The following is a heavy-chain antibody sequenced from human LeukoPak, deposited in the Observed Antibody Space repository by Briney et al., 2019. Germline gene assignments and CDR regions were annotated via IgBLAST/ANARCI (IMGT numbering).Heavy chain of an antibody. D-gene: IGHD2-2*01. J-gene: IGHJ4*02. Sequence: GGSLRLSCAASGFTFSNHGMHWVRQAPGKGLEWGAVISYDGSNKYYTDSVEGRFTISGDNSKNPLYLQMNSLRAEDTAVYYCATWARTSVAPAAFFSGPLDYWGQGSLVTVSS. V-gene: IGHV3-30*03. CDR2: ISYDGSNK. CDR3: ATWARTSVAPAAFFSGPLDY. CDR1: GFTFSNHG.